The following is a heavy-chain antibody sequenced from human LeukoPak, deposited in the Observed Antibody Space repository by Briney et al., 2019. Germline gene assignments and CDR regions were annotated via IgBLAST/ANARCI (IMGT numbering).Heavy chain of an antibody. CDR3: ARGGPAYYDILTGYYPYGMDV. V-gene: IGHV3-48*03. CDR1: GFTFSSYE. CDR2: ISSSGSTI. J-gene: IGHJ6*04. D-gene: IGHD3-9*01. Sequence: RGSLRLSCAASGFTFSSYEMNWVRQAPGKGLEWVSYISSSGSTIYYADSVKGRFTISRDNAKNSLYLQMNSLRAEDTAVYYCARGGPAYYDILTGYYPYGMDVWGKGTTVTVSS.